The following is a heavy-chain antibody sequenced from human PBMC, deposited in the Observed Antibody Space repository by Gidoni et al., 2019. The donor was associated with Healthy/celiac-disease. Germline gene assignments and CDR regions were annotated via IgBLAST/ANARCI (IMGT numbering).Heavy chain of an antibody. Sequence: QVQLVQSGAEVKKPGASVKVSCKASGYTFTGYYMHWVRQAPGQGLEWMGWINPNSGGTNYAHKLQGRVTMTRDTSISTAYMELSRLRSDDTAVYYCARDRAAAGTDYWGQGTLVTVSS. J-gene: IGHJ4*02. CDR2: INPNSGGT. D-gene: IGHD6-13*01. CDR3: ARDRAAAGTDY. V-gene: IGHV1-2*07. CDR1: GYTFTGYY.